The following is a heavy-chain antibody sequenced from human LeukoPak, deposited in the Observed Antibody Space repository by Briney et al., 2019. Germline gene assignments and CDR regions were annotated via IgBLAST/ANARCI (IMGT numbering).Heavy chain of an antibody. CDR1: GFTFSSYW. CDR3: ARVGGYFDWLFYYYYYGMDV. V-gene: IGHV3-7*01. Sequence: PGGSLRLSCAASGFTFSSYWMSWVRQAPGKGLEWVANIKQDGSEKYYVDSVKGRFTISRDNAKNSLYLQMNSLRAEDTAVYYCARVGGYFDWLFYYYYYGMDVWGQGTTVTVSS. D-gene: IGHD3-9*01. J-gene: IGHJ6*02. CDR2: IKQDGSEK.